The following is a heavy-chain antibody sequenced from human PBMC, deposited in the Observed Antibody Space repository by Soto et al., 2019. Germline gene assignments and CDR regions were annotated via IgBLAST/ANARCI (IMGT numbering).Heavy chain of an antibody. CDR3: ARTLTTVTYYGEYYYYGMDV. D-gene: IGHD4-17*01. CDR1: GGTFSSYA. V-gene: IGHV1-69*13. CDR2: IIPIFGTA. J-gene: IGHJ6*02. Sequence: SVKVSCKASGGTFSSYAISWVRQAPGQGLEWMGGIIPIFGTANYAQKFQGRVTITADESTSTAYMELSSLRSEDTAVYYCARTLTTVTYYGEYYYYGMDVWGQGNTVTVSS.